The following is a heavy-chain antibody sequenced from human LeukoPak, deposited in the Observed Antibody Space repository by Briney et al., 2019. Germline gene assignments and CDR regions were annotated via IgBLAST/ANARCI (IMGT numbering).Heavy chain of an antibody. D-gene: IGHD6-19*01. CDR3: ARAGGWAREDYKADAFDV. Sequence: ASVKVSYTASGYTFTNFGISWVRQSPGQGLEWMGWISAYNGNTNYAQKVQGRVTMTTDTSTSTAYMELRSLRSDDTAVYYCARAGGWAREDYKADAFDVWGQGTMVTVSS. V-gene: IGHV1-18*01. J-gene: IGHJ3*01. CDR2: ISAYNGNT. CDR1: GYTFTNFG.